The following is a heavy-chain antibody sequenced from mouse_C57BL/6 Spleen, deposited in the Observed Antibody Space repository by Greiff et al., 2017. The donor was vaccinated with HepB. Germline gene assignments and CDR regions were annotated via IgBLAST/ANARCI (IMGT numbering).Heavy chain of an antibody. CDR1: GYTFTSYW. J-gene: IGHJ2*01. D-gene: IGHD2-4*01. V-gene: IGHV1-64*01. CDR3: ARLGDYDGVFDY. Sequence: QVQLQQQSGAELVKPGASVKLSCKASGYTFTSYWMHWVKQRPGQGLEWIGMIHPNSGSTNYNEKFKSKATLTVDTSSSTAYMQLSSLTSEDSAVYYCARLGDYDGVFDYWGQVTTLTVSS. CDR2: IHPNSGST.